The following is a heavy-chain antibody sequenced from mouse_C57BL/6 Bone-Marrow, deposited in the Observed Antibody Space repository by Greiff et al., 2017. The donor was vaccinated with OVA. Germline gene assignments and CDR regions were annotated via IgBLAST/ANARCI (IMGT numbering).Heavy chain of an antibody. CDR3: ARCYYYGSRSFDY. D-gene: IGHD1-1*01. CDR2: IHPNSGST. J-gene: IGHJ2*01. Sequence: QVQLQQPGAELVKPGASVKLSCKASGYTFTSYWMHWVKQRPGQGLEWIGMIHPNSGSTNYNEKFKSKATLTVDKSSSTAYMQLSSLTSEDSAVYYCARCYYYGSRSFDYWGQGTTLTVSS. V-gene: IGHV1-64*01. CDR1: GYTFTSYW.